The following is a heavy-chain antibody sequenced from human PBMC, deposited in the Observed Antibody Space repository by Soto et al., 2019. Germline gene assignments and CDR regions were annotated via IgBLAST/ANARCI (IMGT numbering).Heavy chain of an antibody. D-gene: IGHD6-19*01. Sequence: GGSLRLSCAASGFTFSSDWMTWVRQAPGKGLEWVANIRKDGSKTSYLDSVKGRFTISRDDSRSTLYLQMNGLRVEDTAVYYCATYSTGWLYYFDSCGQGTLVTVSS. J-gene: IGHJ4*02. CDR3: ATYSTGWLYYFDS. CDR1: GFTFSSDW. V-gene: IGHV3-7*05. CDR2: IRKDGSKT.